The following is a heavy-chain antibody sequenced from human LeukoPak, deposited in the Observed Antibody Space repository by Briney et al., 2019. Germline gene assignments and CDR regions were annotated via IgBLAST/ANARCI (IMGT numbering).Heavy chain of an antibody. CDR3: ARGRLPHRRRDLFDI. V-gene: IGHV3-21*01. Sequence: AGGSLRLSCVASGFTFSNYNMNWFRQAPGKGPEWVASISSGSSYIYYADSLKGRFTVSRDNAKNSLHLQMSSLRAEDTAVYYCARGRLPHRRRDLFDIWGQGTMVTVSS. CDR1: GFTFSNYN. J-gene: IGHJ3*02. D-gene: IGHD4-11*01. CDR2: ISSGSSYI.